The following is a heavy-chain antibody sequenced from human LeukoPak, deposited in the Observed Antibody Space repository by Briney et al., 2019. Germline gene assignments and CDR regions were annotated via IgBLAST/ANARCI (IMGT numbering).Heavy chain of an antibody. CDR1: GGSFSGYY. D-gene: IGHD6-13*01. CDR2: INHSGST. J-gene: IGHJ4*02. V-gene: IGHV4-34*01. Sequence: SETLSLTCAVYGGSFSGYYWSWIRQPPGKGLEWIGEINHSGSTNYNPSLKSRVTISVDTSKNQFSLKLSSVTAADTAVYYCARGPLVSSWYRRGNYFDYWGQGTLVTVSS. CDR3: ARGPLVSSWYRRGNYFDY.